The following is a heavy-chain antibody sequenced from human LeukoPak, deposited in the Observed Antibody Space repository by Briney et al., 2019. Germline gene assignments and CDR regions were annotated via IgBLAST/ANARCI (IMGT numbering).Heavy chain of an antibody. J-gene: IGHJ4*02. Sequence: SQTLSLTCTVSGGSISSGDYYWGWIRQPPGKGLEWIGYIYYSGSTYYNPSLKSRVTISVDTSKNQFSLKLSSVTAADTAVHYCARDDDYGGKLDYWGQGTLVTVSS. CDR1: GGSISSGDYY. V-gene: IGHV4-30-4*01. D-gene: IGHD4-23*01. CDR2: IYYSGST. CDR3: ARDDDYGGKLDY.